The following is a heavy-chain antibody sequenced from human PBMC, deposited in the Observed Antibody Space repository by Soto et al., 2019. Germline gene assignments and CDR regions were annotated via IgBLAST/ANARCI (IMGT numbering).Heavy chain of an antibody. J-gene: IGHJ6*02. D-gene: IGHD2-15*01. Sequence: QVQLVESGGGVDQPERSLRLSCATSGFTFSSYGMHWVRQAPGKGLEWVAVIWYDGSNKGFADSVKGRFTISRDNSKNTLYLQMNSLRAEDTAVYYCSRDRVYCSGGSCVREKDYYYYGMDVWGQGTTVTVSS. CDR3: SRDRVYCSGGSCVREKDYYYYGMDV. CDR2: IWYDGSNK. CDR1: GFTFSSYG. V-gene: IGHV3-33*01.